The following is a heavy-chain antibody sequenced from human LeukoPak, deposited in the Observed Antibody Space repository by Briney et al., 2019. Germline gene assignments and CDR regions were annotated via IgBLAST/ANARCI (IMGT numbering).Heavy chain of an antibody. J-gene: IGHJ4*02. CDR1: GFTFSSYA. D-gene: IGHD3-22*01. CDR3: AREGKYYYDSSGYYPFDY. CDR2: ISGSGGST. Sequence: PGGSLRLSCAASGFTFSSYAMSWVRQAPGKGLEWVSAISGSGGSTYYADSVKGRFTISRDNSKNTLYLQMNSLRAEDTAVYYCAREGKYYYDSSGYYPFDYWGQGTLVTVSS. V-gene: IGHV3-23*01.